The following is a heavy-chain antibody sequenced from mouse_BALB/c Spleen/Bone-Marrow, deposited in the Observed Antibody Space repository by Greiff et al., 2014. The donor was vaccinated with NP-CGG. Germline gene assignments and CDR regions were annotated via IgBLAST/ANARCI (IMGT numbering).Heavy chain of an antibody. CDR3: TRDGSPFAY. Sequence: QVQLQQSGAELVRPGASVKLSCKASGYTFTSYWLNWVKQRPGQGLEWIGNIYPSDSYTNYNQKFKDRATLTVDKSSSTAYMQLSSPTAEDSAVYYCTRDGSPFAYWGQGTLVTVSA. D-gene: IGHD2-3*01. V-gene: IGHV1-69*02. CDR2: IYPSDSYT. CDR1: GYTFTSYW. J-gene: IGHJ3*01.